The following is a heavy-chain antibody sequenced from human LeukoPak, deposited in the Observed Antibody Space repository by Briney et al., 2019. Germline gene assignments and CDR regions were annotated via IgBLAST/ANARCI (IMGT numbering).Heavy chain of an antibody. D-gene: IGHD5-18*01. CDR1: GFTFSSYA. CDR2: IGGSAGST. J-gene: IGHJ4*02. Sequence: PGGSLRLSCAASGFTFSSYAMSWVRQAPGKGLEWVSAIGGSAGSTYAADSVKGRFTISRDNSKNTLYLQMNSLRAEDTAVYYCAKGDGYSYGYCFDYWGQGTLVTVSS. CDR3: AKGDGYSYGYCFDY. V-gene: IGHV3-23*01.